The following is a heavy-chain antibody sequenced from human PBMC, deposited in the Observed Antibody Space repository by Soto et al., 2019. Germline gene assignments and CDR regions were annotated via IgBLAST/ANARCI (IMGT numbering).Heavy chain of an antibody. CDR3: ARDLRGNCSGGSCSGMDV. J-gene: IGHJ6*02. V-gene: IGHV1-69*13. CDR1: GGTFSSYA. CDR2: IIPIFGTA. Sequence: SVKVSCEASGGTFSSYAISWVRQAPGQGLEWMGGIIPIFGTANYAQKFQGRVTITADESTSTAYMELSSLRSEDTAVYYCARDLRGNCSGGSCSGMDVWGQVTTVTV. D-gene: IGHD2-15*01.